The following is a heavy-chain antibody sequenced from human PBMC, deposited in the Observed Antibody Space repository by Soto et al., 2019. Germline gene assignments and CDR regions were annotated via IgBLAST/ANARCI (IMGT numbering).Heavy chain of an antibody. J-gene: IGHJ4*02. CDR1: GFTFSASA. CDR3: TCPYSSVWYEKDY. Sequence: EVQLVESGGGLVQPGGSLRLSCAASGFTFSASAMHWVRQASGKGLEWVGRIRSKANNYATVYAASVKGRFTISRDDSKNTAYLQMNSLKTEDTAVYYCTCPYSSVWYEKDYWGQGTLVTVSS. CDR2: IRSKANNYAT. D-gene: IGHD6-19*01. V-gene: IGHV3-73*01.